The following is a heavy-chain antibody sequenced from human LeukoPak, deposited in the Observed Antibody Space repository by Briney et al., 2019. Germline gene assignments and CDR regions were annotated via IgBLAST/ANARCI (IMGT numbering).Heavy chain of an antibody. CDR2: IYSGGST. CDR3: ARVTVTSWLVYYYYYMDV. D-gene: IGHD4-17*01. V-gene: IGHV3-53*01. CDR1: GFTFSDYA. J-gene: IGHJ6*03. Sequence: GGSLRLSCAASGFTFSDYAMTWVRQAPGKGLEWASVIYSGGSTYYADSVKGRFTISRDNSKNTLYLQMNSLRAEDTAVYYCARVTVTSWLVYYYYYMDVWGKGTTVTVSS.